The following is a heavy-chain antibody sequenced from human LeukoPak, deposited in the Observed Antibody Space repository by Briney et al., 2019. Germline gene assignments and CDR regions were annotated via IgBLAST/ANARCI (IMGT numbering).Heavy chain of an antibody. J-gene: IGHJ3*01. V-gene: IGHV3-48*02. D-gene: IGHD7-27*01. CDR2: IDSGSGNI. CDR3: AREDDDWGPNTLDV. CDR1: GFTFISHS. Sequence: GGTLRLSRAASGFTFISHSMNWVRQALGKGLEWLSYIDSGSGNIYYRDSVKGRSTISRDNAQDSLYLQMDSLRDEDTAVYYCAREDDDWGPNTLDVWGQGTVVTVSS.